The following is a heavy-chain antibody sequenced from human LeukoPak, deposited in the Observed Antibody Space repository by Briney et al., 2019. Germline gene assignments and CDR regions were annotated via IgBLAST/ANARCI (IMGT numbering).Heavy chain of an antibody. J-gene: IGHJ4*02. CDR2: IYYSGST. Sequence: SETLSLTCTVSGGPIGSYYWSWIRQPPGKGLEWIGYIYYSGSTNYNPSLKSRVTMSVDTSKKQFSLKLSSVTAADTAVYYCATSKLQLFPFDYWGQGTLVTVSS. V-gene: IGHV4-59*08. CDR1: GGPIGSYY. D-gene: IGHD3-10*01. CDR3: ATSKLQLFPFDY.